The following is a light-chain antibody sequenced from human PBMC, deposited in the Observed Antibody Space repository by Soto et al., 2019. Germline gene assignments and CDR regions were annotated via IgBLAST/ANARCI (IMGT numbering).Light chain of an antibody. Sequence: EIVLTQSPATLSLSPGERATLSCRASQSVSSYLAWYQQKPGQAPRLLIYDASNRATCIPARFSGSGSGTDFTLTISSLEPEDFAVYCCQQRSNWPPLTFGGGNKVEIK. CDR2: DAS. CDR1: QSVSSY. CDR3: QQRSNWPPLT. V-gene: IGKV3-11*01. J-gene: IGKJ4*01.